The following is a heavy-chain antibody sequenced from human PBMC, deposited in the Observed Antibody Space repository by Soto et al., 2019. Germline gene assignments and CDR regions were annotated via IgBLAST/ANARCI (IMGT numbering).Heavy chain of an antibody. D-gene: IGHD3-22*01. Sequence: PGGSLRLSCAASGFTFSSYTMNWVRQAPGKGLEWVSYISSSSGTIYYADSVKGRFTISRDNAKNSLYLQMNSLRDEDTAVYYCARGTYYYDSSGYHQHDYWGQGTLVTVSS. J-gene: IGHJ4*02. CDR3: ARGTYYYDSSGYHQHDY. CDR2: ISSSSGTI. CDR1: GFTFSSYT. V-gene: IGHV3-48*02.